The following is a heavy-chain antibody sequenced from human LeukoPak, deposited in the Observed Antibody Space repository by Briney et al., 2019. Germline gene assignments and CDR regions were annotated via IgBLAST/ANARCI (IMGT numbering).Heavy chain of an antibody. D-gene: IGHD3-10*01. J-gene: IGHJ5*02. V-gene: IGHV4-39*07. CDR1: GGSISSSSYY. CDR2: IYTSGST. Sequence: SETLSLTCTVSGGSISSSSYYWGWIRQPPGKGLEWIGRIYTSGSTNYNPSLKSRVTMSVDTSKNQFSLKLSSVTAADTAVYYCARDGMVRGVHLGGWFDPWGQGTLVTVSS. CDR3: ARDGMVRGVHLGGWFDP.